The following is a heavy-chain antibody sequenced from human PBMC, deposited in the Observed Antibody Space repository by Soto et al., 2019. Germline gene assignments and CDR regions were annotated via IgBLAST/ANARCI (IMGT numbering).Heavy chain of an antibody. CDR1: GYTFTSYG. J-gene: IGHJ4*02. V-gene: IGHV1-18*01. CDR2: ISAYNGNT. Sequence: QVQLVQSGAEVKKPGASVKVSCKASGYTFTSYGISWVRQAPGQGLEWMGWISAYNGNTNYAQKHQGRGTMTTDTSTSTAYMELRSLRSDDTAVYYCARDSAHIFAWRVIYCSGGSCYDYWGQGTLVTVSS. CDR3: ARDSAHIFAWRVIYCSGGSCYDY. D-gene: IGHD2-15*01.